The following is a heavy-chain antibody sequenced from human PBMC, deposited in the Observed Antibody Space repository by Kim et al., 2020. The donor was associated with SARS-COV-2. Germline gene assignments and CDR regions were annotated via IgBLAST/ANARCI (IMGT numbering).Heavy chain of an antibody. D-gene: IGHD2-2*01. CDR3: VVVPAAPFEAMVTDY. J-gene: IGHJ4*02. CDR1: GGSFSGYY. Sequence: SETLSLTCAVYGGSFSGYYWSWIRQPPGKGLEWIGEINHSGSTNYNPSLKSRVTISVDTSKNQFSLKLSSVTAADTAVYYCVVVPAAPFEAMVTDYWGQGTLVTVSS. CDR2: INHSGST. V-gene: IGHV4-34*01.